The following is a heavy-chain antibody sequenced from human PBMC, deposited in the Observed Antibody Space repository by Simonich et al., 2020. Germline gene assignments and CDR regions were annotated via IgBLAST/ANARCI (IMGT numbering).Heavy chain of an antibody. Sequence: QVQLVQSGAEVKKPGASVKVSCEASGYTFTGYYMHWVRQAPGQGLEWMGWINPNSGGTNYAQKCQGRVTMTRDTSISTAYMELSRLRSDDTAVYYCARPRITIFGVVKGAFDIWGQGTMVTVSS. CDR1: GYTFTGYY. J-gene: IGHJ3*02. D-gene: IGHD3-3*01. CDR2: INPNSGGT. CDR3: ARPRITIFGVVKGAFDI. V-gene: IGHV1-2*02.